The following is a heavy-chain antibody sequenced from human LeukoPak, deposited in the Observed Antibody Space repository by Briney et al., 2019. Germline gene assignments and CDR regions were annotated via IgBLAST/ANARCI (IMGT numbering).Heavy chain of an antibody. Sequence: PGGSLRLSCAASGFTFSNAWMSWVRQAPGKGLEWVGRIKSKTDGGTTDYAAPVKGRFTISRDDSKNTLYLQMNSLKTEDTAVYYCTTDQGGYDFWSGYPPDYWGQGTLVTVSS. CDR2: IKSKTDGGTT. D-gene: IGHD3-3*01. V-gene: IGHV3-15*01. J-gene: IGHJ4*02. CDR1: GFTFSNAW. CDR3: TTDQGGYDFWSGYPPDY.